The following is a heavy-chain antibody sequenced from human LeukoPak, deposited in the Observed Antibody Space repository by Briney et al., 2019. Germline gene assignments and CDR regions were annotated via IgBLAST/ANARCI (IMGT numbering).Heavy chain of an antibody. CDR1: GYTFTSYG. CDR2: IIPIFGTA. V-gene: IGHV1-69*06. CDR3: ARAPGIAAAGMGGGFFDY. D-gene: IGHD6-13*01. J-gene: IGHJ4*02. Sequence: SVKVSCKASGYTFTSYGISWVRQAPGQGLEWMGGIIPIFGTANYAQKFQGRVTITADKSTSTAYMELSSLRSEDTAVYYCARAPGIAAAGMGGGFFDYWGQGTLVTVSS.